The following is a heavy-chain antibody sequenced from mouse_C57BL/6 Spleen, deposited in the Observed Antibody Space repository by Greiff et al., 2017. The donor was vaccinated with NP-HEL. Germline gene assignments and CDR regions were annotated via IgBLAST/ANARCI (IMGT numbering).Heavy chain of an antibody. D-gene: IGHD2-4*01. Sequence: VQLQESGPGLVKPSQSLSLTCSVTGYSITSGYYWNWIRQFPGNKLEWMGYISYDGSNNYNPSLKNRISITRDTSKNQFFLKLNSVTTEDTATYYCAREDYDYDDAMDYWGQGTSVTVSS. CDR1: GYSITSGYY. CDR3: AREDYDYDDAMDY. V-gene: IGHV3-6*01. J-gene: IGHJ4*01. CDR2: ISYDGSN.